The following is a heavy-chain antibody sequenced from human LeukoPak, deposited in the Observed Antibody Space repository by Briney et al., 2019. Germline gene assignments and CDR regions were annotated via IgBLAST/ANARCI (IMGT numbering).Heavy chain of an antibody. CDR3: AKDEVWFGELTYYFDY. J-gene: IGHJ4*02. CDR2: ISYDGSNK. Sequence: GGSLRLSCAASGFTFSSYGMHWVRQAPGKGLEWVAVISYDGSNKYYADSVKGRFTISRDNSKNTLYLQMNSLRAEDTAVYYCAKDEVWFGELTYYFDYWGQGTLVTVSS. V-gene: IGHV3-30*18. CDR1: GFTFSSYG. D-gene: IGHD3-10*01.